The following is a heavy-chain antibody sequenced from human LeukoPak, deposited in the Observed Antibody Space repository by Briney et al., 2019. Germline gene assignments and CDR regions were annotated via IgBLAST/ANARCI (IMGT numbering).Heavy chain of an antibody. CDR2: INAGNGNT. CDR1: GYTFTSYA. J-gene: IGHJ4*02. CDR3: ARVLFGVVSWGFDY. D-gene: IGHD3-3*01. Sequence: ASVKVSCKASGYTFTSYAMHWVRQAPGQRLEWMGWINAGNGNTKYSQKFQGRVTITRDTSASTAYMELSSLRSEDTAVYYCARVLFGVVSWGFDYWGQGTLVTVSS. V-gene: IGHV1-3*01.